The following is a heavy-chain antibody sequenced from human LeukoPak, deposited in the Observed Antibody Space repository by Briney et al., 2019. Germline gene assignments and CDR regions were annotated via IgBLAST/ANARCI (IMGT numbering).Heavy chain of an antibody. CDR3: ARVDYGDYAGEDY. D-gene: IGHD4-17*01. CDR2: MKQDGSEK. V-gene: IGHV3-7*01. CDR1: RFTFSSYW. J-gene: IGHJ4*02. Sequence: GGSLRLSCATSRFTFSSYWMSWFRQAPGKGLEWVANMKQDGSEKYYVDSVKGRFTISRDNAKNSLYLQMNSLRAEDTAVYYCARVDYGDYAGEDYWGQGTLVTVSS.